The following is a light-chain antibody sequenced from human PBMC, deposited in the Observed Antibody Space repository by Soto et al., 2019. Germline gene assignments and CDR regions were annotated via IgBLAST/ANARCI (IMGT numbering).Light chain of an antibody. CDR2: DAS. CDR3: QHYDNLPFT. J-gene: IGKJ3*01. V-gene: IGKV1-33*01. CDR1: QDISNY. Sequence: DIQMTQSPSSMSASVGDRVISTCQASQDISNYLNWYQQKPGKAPKLLIYDASNLETGVPSRFSGSGSGTDFTFTISTLQPEDIATYYCQHYDNLPFTFGPGTKVDIK.